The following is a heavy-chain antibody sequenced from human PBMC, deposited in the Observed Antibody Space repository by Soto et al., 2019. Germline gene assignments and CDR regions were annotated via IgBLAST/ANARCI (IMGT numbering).Heavy chain of an antibody. D-gene: IGHD3-3*01. Sequence: EVQLVESGGGLVQPGRSLRLSCAASGFTFDDYAMHWVRQAPGKGLEWVSGISWNSGSIGYADSVKGRFTISRDNAKNSLYLQMNSLRAEDTALYYCAKAHTIFGGGAFDIWGQGTMVTVSS. CDR3: AKAHTIFGGGAFDI. V-gene: IGHV3-9*01. CDR1: GFTFDDYA. CDR2: ISWNSGSI. J-gene: IGHJ3*02.